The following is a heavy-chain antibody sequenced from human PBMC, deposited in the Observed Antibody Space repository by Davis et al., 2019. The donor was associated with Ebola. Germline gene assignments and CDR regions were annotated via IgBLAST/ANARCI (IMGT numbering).Heavy chain of an antibody. J-gene: IGHJ4*02. CDR1: GFTFSTYW. V-gene: IGHV3-74*01. CDR2: INSAGSSS. CDR3: ARETVAGTDFDY. D-gene: IGHD6-19*01. Sequence: PAGSLTLSCPASGFTFSTYWMHWVRHPPGKGLVWVSRINSAGSSSNYADSVQGRFIISKDNAKNTLYLQMNSLRADDTAVYYCARETVAGTDFDYWGQGTLVTVSS.